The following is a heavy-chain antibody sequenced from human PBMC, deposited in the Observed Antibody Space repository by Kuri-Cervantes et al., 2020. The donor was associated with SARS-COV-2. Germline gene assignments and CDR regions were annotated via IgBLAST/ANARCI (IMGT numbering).Heavy chain of an antibody. J-gene: IGHJ6*03. D-gene: IGHD6-13*01. Sequence: SETLSLTCTVSGGSISSYYWGWIRQPPGKGLEWIGYIYYSGSTNYNPSLKSRVTISVDTSKNQFSLKLCSVTAADTAVYYCARAQYSSSWSEGYYYYMDVWGKGTTVTVSS. V-gene: IGHV4-59*01. CDR2: IYYSGST. CDR1: GGSISSYY. CDR3: ARAQYSSSWSEGYYYYMDV.